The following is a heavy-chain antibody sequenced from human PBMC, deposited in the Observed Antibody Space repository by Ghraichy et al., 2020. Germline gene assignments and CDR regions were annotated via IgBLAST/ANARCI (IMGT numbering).Heavy chain of an antibody. CDR1: GFTFSSYS. Sequence: GESLNISCAASGFTFSSYSMNWVRQAPGKGLEWVSYISSSSSTIYYADSVKGRFTISRDNAKNSLYLQMNSLRDEDTAVYYCARHYDSSGPPNDYWGQGTLVTVSS. CDR3: ARHYDSSGPPNDY. CDR2: ISSSSSTI. V-gene: IGHV3-48*02. D-gene: IGHD3-22*01. J-gene: IGHJ4*02.